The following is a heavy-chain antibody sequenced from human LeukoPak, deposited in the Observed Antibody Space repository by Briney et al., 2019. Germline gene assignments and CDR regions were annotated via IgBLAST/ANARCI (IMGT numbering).Heavy chain of an antibody. V-gene: IGHV3-66*01. Sequence: GGTLRLSCAASGFTFSSYGMSWVRQAPGKGLEWVSVIYSGDSTYYADSVKGRFTISRDNSKNTLYLQMNSLRAEDTAVYYCARVYSSPGFYSRDYYYMDVWGKGTTVTISS. J-gene: IGHJ6*03. CDR1: GFTFSSYG. CDR3: ARVYSSPGFYSRDYYYMDV. CDR2: IYSGDST. D-gene: IGHD3-9*01.